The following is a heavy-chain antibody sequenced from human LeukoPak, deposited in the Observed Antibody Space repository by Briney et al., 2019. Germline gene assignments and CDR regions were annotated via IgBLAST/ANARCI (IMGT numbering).Heavy chain of an antibody. CDR1: GYSISSTYY. CDR2: IYHSGST. J-gene: IGHJ4*02. CDR3: ARVATIVVVVAAPFDY. D-gene: IGHD2-15*01. Sequence: SXXLSLTCTVSGYSISSTYYWGWIRPPPGKGLEWIGRIYHSGSTYYNPSLKSRITISVDTSKNQFSLKLSSVTAADTAVYYCARVATIVVVVAAPFDYWGQGTLVTVSS. V-gene: IGHV4-38-2*02.